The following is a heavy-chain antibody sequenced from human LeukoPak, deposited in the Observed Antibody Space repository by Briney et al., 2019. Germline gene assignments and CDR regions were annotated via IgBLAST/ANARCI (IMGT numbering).Heavy chain of an antibody. D-gene: IGHD6-19*01. J-gene: IGHJ4*02. CDR2: VHGSGST. CDR3: ARAPEFSSGWLLDC. Sequence: SETLSLTCTVSGVSISTYYWTWIRQSAGKGLEWIGRVHGSGSTNYNPSLVSRVTMSLDTSKNQFSLKVSSVTAADTGMYYCARAPEFSSGWLLDCWGQGSLVTVSS. CDR1: GVSISTYY. V-gene: IGHV4-4*07.